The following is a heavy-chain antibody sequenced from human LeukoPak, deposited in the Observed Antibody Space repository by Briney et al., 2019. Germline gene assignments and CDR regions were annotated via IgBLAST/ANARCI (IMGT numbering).Heavy chain of an antibody. CDR1: GFTVSSNY. J-gene: IGHJ5*02. CDR3: ARDRYCSSTSCYLRGLPS. CDR2: IYSGGST. Sequence: GGSLRLSCAASGFTVSSNYMSWVRQAPGKGLEWVSVIYSGGSTYYADSVKGRFTISRDNSKNTLYLQMNSLRAEDTAVYYCARDRYCSSTSCYLRGLPSWGQGTLVTVSS. D-gene: IGHD2-2*01. V-gene: IGHV3-66*01.